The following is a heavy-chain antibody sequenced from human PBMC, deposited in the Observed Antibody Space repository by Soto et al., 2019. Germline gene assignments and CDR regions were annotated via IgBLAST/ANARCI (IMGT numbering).Heavy chain of an antibody. CDR3: AKGVPGIAVAGTGYFQH. J-gene: IGHJ1*01. CDR2: ISGSGDST. Sequence: PGGSLRLSCAASGFTFSSYARSWVRQDPGKGLEWVSGISGSGDSTYYADSVKGRFTISRDNSKNTLYLQMNSLRAEDTAVYYCAKGVPGIAVAGTGYFQHWGQGTLVTVSS. V-gene: IGHV3-23*01. D-gene: IGHD6-19*01. CDR1: GFTFSSYA.